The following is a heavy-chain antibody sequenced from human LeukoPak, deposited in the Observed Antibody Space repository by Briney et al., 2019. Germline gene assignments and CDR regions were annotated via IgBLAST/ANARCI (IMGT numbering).Heavy chain of an antibody. V-gene: IGHV4-39*01. D-gene: IGHD6-19*01. CDR3: ARRSIAVAAWFDP. CDR2: IYYSGTT. CDR1: GGSISSSNYY. J-gene: IGHJ5*02. Sequence: ASETLSLTCIVSGGSISSSNYYWGWIRQPPGKGLEWIGSIYYSGTTYYNPSLKSRVTISVDTSKNQFSLKLSSVTAADTAVYYCARRSIAVAAWFDPWGQGTLVTVSS.